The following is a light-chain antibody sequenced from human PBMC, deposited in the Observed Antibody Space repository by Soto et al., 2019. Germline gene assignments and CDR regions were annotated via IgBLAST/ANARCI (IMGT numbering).Light chain of an antibody. CDR1: QSISSY. Sequence: DIQMTQSPSSLSASVGDRVTITCRASQSISSYLNWYQQKPGQAPKLLIYAASSLQSGAPSRFSGSGSGTDFTLTISSLQREDFATYYCQQSYSNPVTFGGGTKVEIK. CDR2: AAS. V-gene: IGKV1-39*01. CDR3: QQSYSNPVT. J-gene: IGKJ4*01.